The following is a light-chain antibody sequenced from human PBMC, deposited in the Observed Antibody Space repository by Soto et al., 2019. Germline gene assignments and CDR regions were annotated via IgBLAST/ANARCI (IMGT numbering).Light chain of an antibody. J-gene: IGLJ1*01. CDR3: SSSTSSSTRHV. CDR1: SSDVGGYNY. CDR2: EVS. V-gene: IGLV2-14*01. Sequence: HSVLTQPASVSGSPGQSITISCTGTSSDVGGYNYVSWYQQHPGKAPKLMIYEVSNRPSGVSNRFSGSKSGNTASLTISGLQAEDEADYYCSSSTSSSTRHVFGTGTKVTVL.